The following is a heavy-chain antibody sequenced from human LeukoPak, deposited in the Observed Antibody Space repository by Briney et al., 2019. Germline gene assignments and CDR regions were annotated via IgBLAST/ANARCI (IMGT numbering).Heavy chain of an antibody. CDR2: ISAYNGNT. J-gene: IGHJ4*02. D-gene: IGHD5-18*01. CDR1: GYTFTGYY. Sequence: ASVKVSCKASGYTFTGYYMHWVRQAPGQGLEWMGWISAYNGNTNYAQKLQGRVTMTTDTSTSTAYMELRSLRSDDTAVYYCARDDRGYSYGYWDLRYQVGDVNFDYWGQGTLVTVSS. CDR3: ARDDRGYSYGYWDLRYQVGDVNFDY. V-gene: IGHV1-18*04.